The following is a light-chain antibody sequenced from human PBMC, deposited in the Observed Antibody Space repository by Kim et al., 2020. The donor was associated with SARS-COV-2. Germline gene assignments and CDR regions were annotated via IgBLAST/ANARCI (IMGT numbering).Light chain of an antibody. J-gene: IGKJ1*01. V-gene: IGKV3-11*01. CDR1: QSVSSQ. CDR2: YAS. Sequence: EIVLTQSPVTLSLSPGERATLSCRASQSVSSQLAWYQQTPGQAPRLLIYYASNRATGIPARFSGSGSGTDFTLTISSLEPEDLAVYYCQQRSNWPVTFGQGTKVDIK. CDR3: QQRSNWPVT.